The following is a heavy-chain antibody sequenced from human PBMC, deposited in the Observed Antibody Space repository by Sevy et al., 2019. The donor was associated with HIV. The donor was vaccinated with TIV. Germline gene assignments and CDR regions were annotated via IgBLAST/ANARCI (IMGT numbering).Heavy chain of an antibody. V-gene: IGHV4-59*01. D-gene: IGHD4-17*01. CDR1: GGSISSYY. J-gene: IGHJ3*02. Sequence: SETLSLTCTVSGGSISSYYWSWIRQPPGKGLEWIGYIYYSGSTNYNPSLKSRVTISVDTSKNQFSLKLSSVTAADTAVYYCAREDYGGNSGAFDIWGQGTMVTVSS. CDR2: IYYSGST. CDR3: AREDYGGNSGAFDI.